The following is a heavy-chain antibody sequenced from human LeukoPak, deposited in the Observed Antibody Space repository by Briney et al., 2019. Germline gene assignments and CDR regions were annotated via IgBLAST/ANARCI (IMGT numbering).Heavy chain of an antibody. CDR3: ATSVEMATIRT. CDR2: IYHSGST. V-gene: IGHV4-30-2*01. Sequence: TSETLSLTCAVSGGSISSGGYSWSWIRQPPGKGLEWIGYIYHSGSTYYNPSLKSRVTISVDRSKNLFSLKLSSVTAADTAVYYCATSVEMATIRTWGQGTLVTVSS. D-gene: IGHD5-24*01. J-gene: IGHJ5*02. CDR1: GGSISSGGYS.